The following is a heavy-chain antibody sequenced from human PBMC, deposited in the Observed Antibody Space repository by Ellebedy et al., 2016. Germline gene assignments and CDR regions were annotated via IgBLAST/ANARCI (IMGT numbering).Heavy chain of an antibody. CDR2: ISDTSNTK. D-gene: IGHD2/OR15-2a*01. J-gene: IGHJ1*01. Sequence: GGSLRLSCAASGFTFSSYSMNWVRQAPGKGLEWVSYISDTSNTKYYADSVKGRFTISRDNAKNSLYLQMNSLRDEDTAVYYCANLFQVYFQHWGQGTLVTVSS. CDR1: GFTFSSYS. CDR3: ANLFQVYFQH. V-gene: IGHV3-48*02.